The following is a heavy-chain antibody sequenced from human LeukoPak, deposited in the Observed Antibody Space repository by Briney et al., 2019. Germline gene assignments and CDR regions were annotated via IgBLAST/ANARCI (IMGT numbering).Heavy chain of an antibody. D-gene: IGHD3-22*01. J-gene: IGHJ4*02. CDR1: GFTFDDYA. V-gene: IGHV3-9*01. CDR2: ISWNSGSI. CDR3: AKGSYYDSSGYYPY. Sequence: GGSLRLSCAASGFTFDDYAMHWVRHAPGKGLEWVSGISWNSGSIGYADSVKGRFTISRDNAKNSLYLQMNSLRAEDTALYYCAKGSYYDSSGYYPYWGQGTLVTVSS.